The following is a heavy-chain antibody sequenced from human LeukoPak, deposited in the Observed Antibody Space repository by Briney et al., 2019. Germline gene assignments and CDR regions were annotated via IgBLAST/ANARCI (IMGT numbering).Heavy chain of an antibody. CDR3: ANQHLATFGYHCYGMDV. D-gene: IGHD5-12*01. CDR1: GFTFSRYG. CDR2: IAYDGSKE. Sequence: PVGSLRLSCAASGFTFSRYGMHWVPQAPGRGLEWVSVIAYDGSKEYYADSVKGRFTISRDNSKNTLYLQMNSLRGEDTAVYFCANQHLATFGYHCYGMDVWGQGTTVTVSS. V-gene: IGHV3-30*18. J-gene: IGHJ6*02.